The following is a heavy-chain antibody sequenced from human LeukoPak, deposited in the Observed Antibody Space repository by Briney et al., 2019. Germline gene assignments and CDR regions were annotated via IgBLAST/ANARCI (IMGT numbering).Heavy chain of an antibody. D-gene: IGHD5-12*01. CDR3: AKAYTIGYSGDFDY. Sequence: GGSLRLSCAASGFTFSSYGIHWVRQAPGKGLEWVAVISYDGSHKYYADSVKGRFTISRDNSKNTLYLQMNSLRGEDAAVYYCAKAYTIGYSGDFDYWGQGTLVTVSS. CDR1: GFTFSSYG. J-gene: IGHJ4*02. CDR2: ISYDGSHK. V-gene: IGHV3-30*18.